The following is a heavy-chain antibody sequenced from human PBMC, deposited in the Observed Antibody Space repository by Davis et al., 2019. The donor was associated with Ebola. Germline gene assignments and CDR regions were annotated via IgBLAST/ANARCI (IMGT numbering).Heavy chain of an antibody. D-gene: IGHD4-23*01. Sequence: SETLSLTCAVYGGSFSGYYWSWVRQPPGKGLEWIGEINHSGSTNYNPSLKSRVTLSVDRSKNQFSLKLSSVTAADTAVYYCARGDYAGSSFDYWGQGTLVTVSS. J-gene: IGHJ4*02. V-gene: IGHV4-34*01. CDR3: ARGDYAGSSFDY. CDR2: INHSGST. CDR1: GGSFSGYY.